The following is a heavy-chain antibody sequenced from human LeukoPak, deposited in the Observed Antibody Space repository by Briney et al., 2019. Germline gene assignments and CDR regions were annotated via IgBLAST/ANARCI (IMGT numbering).Heavy chain of an antibody. D-gene: IGHD3-10*01. J-gene: IGHJ4*02. Sequence: GGSLRLSCAASGFTFSDYYMSWVRQAPGKGLEWVSAISGSGGSTYYADSVKGRFTISRDNSKNTLYLQMNSLRAEDTAVYYCAKDRGYYGSGKYYFDYWGQGTLVTVSS. CDR3: AKDRGYYGSGKYYFDY. V-gene: IGHV3-23*01. CDR2: ISGSGGST. CDR1: GFTFSDYY.